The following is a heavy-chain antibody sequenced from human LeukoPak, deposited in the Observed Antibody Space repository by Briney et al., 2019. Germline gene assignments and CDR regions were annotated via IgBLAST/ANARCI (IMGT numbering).Heavy chain of an antibody. CDR1: GFTFSSYS. V-gene: IGHV3-48*04. J-gene: IGHJ6*02. D-gene: IGHD6-19*01. CDR3: ARQWLRESYYGMDV. Sequence: PGGSLRLSCAASGFTFSSYSMNWVRQAPGKGLEWVSYISSSGSTIYYADSVKGRFTISRDNAKNSLYLQMNSLRAEDTAVYYCARQWLRESYYGMDVWGQGTTVTVSS. CDR2: ISSSGSTI.